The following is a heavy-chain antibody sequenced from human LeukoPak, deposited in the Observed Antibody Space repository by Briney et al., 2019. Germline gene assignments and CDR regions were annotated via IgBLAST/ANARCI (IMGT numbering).Heavy chain of an antibody. CDR3: LTSTRSHRFDY. D-gene: IGHD2-15*01. CDR1: GFTFSSYS. CDR2: IKQDGSDK. V-gene: IGHV3-7*01. J-gene: IGHJ4*02. Sequence: PGGSLRLSCAASGFTFSSYSMNWVRQAPGKGLEWVAIIKQDGSDKYYVDSVEGRFIISRDNAKNSLYLQMNSLRAEDTAVYYCLTSTRSHRFDYWGQGTLVTVSS.